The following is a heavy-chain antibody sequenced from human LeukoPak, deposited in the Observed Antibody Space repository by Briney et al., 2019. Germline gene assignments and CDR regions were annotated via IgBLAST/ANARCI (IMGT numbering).Heavy chain of an antibody. D-gene: IGHD6-13*01. CDR1: GSTFSSYA. J-gene: IGHJ4*02. V-gene: IGHV3-23*01. CDR3: AKDRSPDEAAAAYFDY. CDR2: ISGSGGST. Sequence: ESLTPSCAASGSTFSSYAMSWVRQAPGRGLEWVSAISGSGGSTYYADSVKGRFTISRDNSTNTLYLQMNSLRAEGTAVYYCAKDRSPDEAAAAYFDYWGQGTLVTVSS.